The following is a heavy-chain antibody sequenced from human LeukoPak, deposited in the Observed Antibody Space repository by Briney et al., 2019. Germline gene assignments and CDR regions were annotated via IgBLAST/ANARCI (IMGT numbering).Heavy chain of an antibody. CDR1: GFTFSDYY. V-gene: IGHV3-11*01. CDR2: ISSSGSTI. D-gene: IGHD1-26*01. J-gene: IGHJ5*02. CDR3: ARVRIVGATQGFDP. Sequence: GGSLRLSCAASGFTFSDYYMSWIRQAPGKGLEWVSYISSSGSTIYYADSVKGRFTISRDNAKNSLYLQMNSLRAEDTAVYYCARVRIVGATQGFDPWGQGTLVTVSS.